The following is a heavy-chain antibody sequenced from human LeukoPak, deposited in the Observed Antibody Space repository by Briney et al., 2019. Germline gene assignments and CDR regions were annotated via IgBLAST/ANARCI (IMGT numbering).Heavy chain of an antibody. CDR1: GYSFTSYW. D-gene: IGHD1-26*01. CDR2: IYPGHSDT. Sequence: GESLKSSCKGSGYSFTSYWIGWVRQMPGKGLEWMGIIYPGHSDTRYSPSVQGQVTISADKSIRTAYLQWSSLKASDTAMYYCARQSPHYSGSYWSFDYWGQGTLVTVSS. J-gene: IGHJ4*02. V-gene: IGHV5-51*01. CDR3: ARQSPHYSGSYWSFDY.